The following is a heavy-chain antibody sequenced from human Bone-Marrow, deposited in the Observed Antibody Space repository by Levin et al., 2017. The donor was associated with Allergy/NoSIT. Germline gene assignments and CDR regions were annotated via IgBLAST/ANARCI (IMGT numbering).Heavy chain of an antibody. J-gene: IGHJ4*02. Sequence: PGGSLRLSCAASGFPFSSCSMSWVRQTPGKGLEWVAGIGGAGGTTYYAGSVKGRFTISRDNSKNTLYLQMTSLRAGDTAIYHCAKSFGRLSVPVSRYFDSWGQGTLVTVSS. CDR3: AKSFGRLSVPVSRYFDS. D-gene: IGHD3-10*01. CDR2: IGGAGGTT. V-gene: IGHV3-23*01. CDR1: GFPFSSCS.